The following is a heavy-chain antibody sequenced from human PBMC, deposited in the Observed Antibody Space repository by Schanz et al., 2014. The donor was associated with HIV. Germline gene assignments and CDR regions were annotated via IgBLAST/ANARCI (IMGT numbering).Heavy chain of an antibody. CDR2: ISYDGSSK. CDR3: AKDNYDFWSGYPLDGMDV. V-gene: IGHV3-30*18. J-gene: IGHJ6*02. Sequence: QVQLVESGGGVVQPGRSLRLSCAASGFTFSSFGMHWVRQAPGKGLEWVAVISYDGSSKYYADSVKGRFTISRDNSKNMLYLQMRSLRGQDTAVYYCAKDNYDFWSGYPLDGMDVWGQGTTVTFSS. D-gene: IGHD3-3*01. CDR1: GFTFSSFG.